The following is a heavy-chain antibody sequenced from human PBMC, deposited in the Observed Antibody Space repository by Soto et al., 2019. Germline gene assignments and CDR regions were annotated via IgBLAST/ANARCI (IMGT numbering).Heavy chain of an antibody. CDR1: GGTFSSYT. D-gene: IGHD4-17*01. Sequence: QVQLVQSGAEVKKPGSSVKVSCKASGGTFSSYTISWVRQAPGQWLEWMGRFIPILGIANYAQKFQGRVTIHADKSTSTAYKELSSLRAEDTAVYYCARLRCPYDPSPFDIWGQWTMVTVSS. V-gene: IGHV1-69*02. CDR2: FIPILGIA. CDR3: ARLRCPYDPSPFDI. J-gene: IGHJ3*02.